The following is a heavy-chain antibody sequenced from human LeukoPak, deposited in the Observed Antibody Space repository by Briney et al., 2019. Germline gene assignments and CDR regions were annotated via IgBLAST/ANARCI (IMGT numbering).Heavy chain of an antibody. CDR1: GASVTDYY. Sequence: SETLSLTCTVSGASVTDYYWSWIRQSPGKGLEWISYIHHSGNSDYNPSLRSRVTTSLDTSKNQFSLNLISVSAADTAVYYCTRGHWGLQSWSQGTLVTVSS. CDR2: IHHSGNS. V-gene: IGHV4-59*02. D-gene: IGHD7-27*01. J-gene: IGHJ5*02. CDR3: TRGHWGLQS.